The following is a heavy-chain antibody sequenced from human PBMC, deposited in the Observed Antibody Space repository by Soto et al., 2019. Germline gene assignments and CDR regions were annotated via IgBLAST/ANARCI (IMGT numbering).Heavy chain of an antibody. J-gene: IGHJ6*02. CDR3: ARGFYCSSTSCYTNYYYGMDV. Sequence: QVQLVQSGAEVKKPGASVKVSCKASGYTFTSYDINWVRQATGQGLEWMGWMNPNSGNTGYAQKFQGRVTMTRNTSRSTAYMELSSLRSEDTAVYYCARGFYCSSTSCYTNYYYGMDVWGQGTTVTVSS. D-gene: IGHD2-2*02. V-gene: IGHV1-8*01. CDR1: GYTFTSYD. CDR2: MNPNSGNT.